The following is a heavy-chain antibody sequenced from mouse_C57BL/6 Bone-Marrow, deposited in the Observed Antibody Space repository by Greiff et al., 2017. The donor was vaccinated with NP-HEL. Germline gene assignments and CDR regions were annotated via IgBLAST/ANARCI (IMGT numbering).Heavy chain of an antibody. D-gene: IGHD1-1*01. J-gene: IGHJ1*03. CDR1: GYTFTDYE. CDR2: IDPETGGT. Sequence: QVQLQQSGAELVRPGASVTLSCKASGYTFTDYEMHWVKQTPVHGLEWIGAIDPETGGTAYNQKFKGKAILTADKSSSTAYMALRSLTSEDSAVYYCTREGFITTVVGEWYFDVWGTGTTVTVSS. CDR3: TREGFITTVVGEWYFDV. V-gene: IGHV1-15*01.